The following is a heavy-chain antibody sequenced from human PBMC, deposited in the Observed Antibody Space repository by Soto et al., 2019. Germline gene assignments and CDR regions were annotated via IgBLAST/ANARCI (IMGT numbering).Heavy chain of an antibody. CDR3: AREITMVRGVMAPRFDP. Sequence: ASVKGYCKASGYTFTSDGISWVRQAPGQGLEWMGWISAYNGNTNYAQKLQGRVTMTTDTSTSTAYMELRSLRSDDTAVYFCAREITMVRGVMAPRFDPWGQGTLVTGSS. V-gene: IGHV1-18*01. D-gene: IGHD3-10*01. J-gene: IGHJ5*02. CDR1: GYTFTSDG. CDR2: ISAYNGNT.